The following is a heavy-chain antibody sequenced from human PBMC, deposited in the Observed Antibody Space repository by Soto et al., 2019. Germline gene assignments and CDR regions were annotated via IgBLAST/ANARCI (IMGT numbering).Heavy chain of an antibody. CDR1: GGSISSGGYY. D-gene: IGHD3-10*01. Sequence: QVQLQESGPGLVKPSQTLSLTCTVSGGSISSGGYYWSWILQHPGKGLEWIGYIYYSGSTYYNPSLKSRVTLSVDTYKNQFSLKLSSVTAADTAVYYCARELRFGEDYSGMDVWGQGTTVTVSS. CDR3: ARELRFGEDYSGMDV. J-gene: IGHJ6*02. CDR2: IYYSGST. V-gene: IGHV4-31*03.